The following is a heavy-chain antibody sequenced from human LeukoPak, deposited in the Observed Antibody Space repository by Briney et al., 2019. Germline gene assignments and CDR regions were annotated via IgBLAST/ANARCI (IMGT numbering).Heavy chain of an antibody. J-gene: IGHJ4*02. D-gene: IGHD3-3*01. Sequence: GGSLRLSCAVSGFTFSTYSMNWVRQAPGKGLEWVSHISSSSNTIYYADSVKGRFTISRDNAKNSLYLQMNSLRAEDTAVYYCASAIFGVIINPFDYWGQGTLVTVSS. CDR2: ISSSSNTI. CDR3: ASAIFGVIINPFDY. CDR1: GFTFSTYS. V-gene: IGHV3-48*01.